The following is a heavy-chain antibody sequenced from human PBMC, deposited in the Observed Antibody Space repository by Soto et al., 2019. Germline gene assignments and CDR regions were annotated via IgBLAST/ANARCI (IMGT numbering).Heavy chain of an antibody. Sequence: ASVKVSCKASGYTFTSYGISWVRQAPGQGLEWMGWISAYNGNTNYAQKLQGRVTMTTDTSTSTAYMELRSLRSDDTAVYYCARVPGASDCSGGSCYDDPIRPFYYYGMDVSGQGTTVTVSS. CDR2: ISAYNGNT. V-gene: IGHV1-18*01. J-gene: IGHJ6*02. CDR1: GYTFTSYG. D-gene: IGHD2-15*01. CDR3: ARVPGASDCSGGSCYDDPIRPFYYYGMDV.